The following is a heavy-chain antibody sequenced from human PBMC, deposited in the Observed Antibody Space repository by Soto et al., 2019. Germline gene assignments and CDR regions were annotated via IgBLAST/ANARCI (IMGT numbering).Heavy chain of an antibody. CDR1: GFTFSGSA. CDR2: IRSKANSYAT. J-gene: IGHJ3*02. CDR3: ARDYRFGELSGTFHI. V-gene: IGHV3-73*01. Sequence: GGSLRLSCAASGFTFSGSAMRWVRQASGKGLEWVGRIRSKANSYATAYADSVKGRFTISRDNAKNSLYLQMNSLRAEDTAVYYCARDYRFGELSGTFHIWGQGTMVNVSS. D-gene: IGHD3-10*01.